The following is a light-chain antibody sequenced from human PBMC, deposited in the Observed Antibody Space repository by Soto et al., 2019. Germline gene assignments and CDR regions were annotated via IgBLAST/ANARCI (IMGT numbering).Light chain of an antibody. CDR2: EVN. Sequence: QSALTQPPSASGSTGQSVTIPCTGTSSDVGGYNFVSWYQQHPGKAPKLMIYEVNKRPSGVPDRFSGSKSGNTASLTVSGLQAEDEADYYCSSHAGSINLIFGGGTKLTVL. V-gene: IGLV2-8*01. CDR1: SSDVGGYNF. CDR3: SSHAGSINLI. J-gene: IGLJ2*01.